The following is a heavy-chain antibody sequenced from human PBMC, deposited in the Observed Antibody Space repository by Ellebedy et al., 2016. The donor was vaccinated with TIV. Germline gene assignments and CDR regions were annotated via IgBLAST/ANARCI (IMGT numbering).Heavy chain of an antibody. CDR1: GGSFSGYY. J-gene: IGHJ4*02. Sequence: MPGGSLRLSCAVYGGSFSGYYWSWIRQPPEKWLEWIGEINHSGSTRYNPSLTSRVTISQDTSKIQLHLTSVTAAYTAIYYCARGLITFGGIIAPPNYWGQGALVTVSS. D-gene: IGHD3-16*01. CDR3: ARGLITFGGIIAPPNY. V-gene: IGHV4-34*01. CDR2: INHSGST.